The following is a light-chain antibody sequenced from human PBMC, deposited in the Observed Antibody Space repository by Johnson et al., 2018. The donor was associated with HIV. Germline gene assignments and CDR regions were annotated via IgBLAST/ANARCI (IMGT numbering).Light chain of an antibody. CDR3: GTWDTSLSAHYV. V-gene: IGLV1-51*01. Sequence: QSVLTQPPSVSAAPGQKVTISCSGSSSNIGNNYVSWYQQLPGTAPKLLIYDNNKRPSGIPDRFSGSKSGTSATLDITGLQTGDEADYYCGTWDTSLSAHYVFGSGTKVIVL. CDR2: DNN. J-gene: IGLJ1*01. CDR1: SSNIGNNY.